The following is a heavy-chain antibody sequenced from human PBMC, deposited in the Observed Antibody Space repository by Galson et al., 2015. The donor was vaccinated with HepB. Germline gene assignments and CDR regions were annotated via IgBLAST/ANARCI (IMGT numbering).Heavy chain of an antibody. D-gene: IGHD3-10*01. V-gene: IGHV1-69*06. CDR2: IIPMFGTT. J-gene: IGHJ6*02. CDR1: GGTFSSYA. Sequence: SVKVSCKASGGTFSSYAISWVRQAPGQGLEWMGGIIPMFGTTKYAQKFQGRVTITADKFTTTAHMELGSLRSEDTAVYYCAKAPRDHGSGRFSTPGHHFYYYYGMDVWGQGTTFTVSS. CDR3: AKAPRDHGSGRFSTPGHHFYYYYGMDV.